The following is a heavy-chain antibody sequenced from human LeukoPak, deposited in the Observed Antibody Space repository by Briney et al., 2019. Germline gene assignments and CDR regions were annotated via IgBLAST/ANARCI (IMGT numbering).Heavy chain of an antibody. V-gene: IGHV4-39*01. CDR2: IYYSGNT. J-gene: IGHJ3*02. Sequence: TSETLSLTCTVSGGSISSSSYYWGWIRQPPGRGLEWIGSIYYSGNTYYNPSLKSRVTISVDTSKNQFSLRLRSLTAADTAVYYCARGGSYLNDAFDIWGQGTMVTVSS. CDR1: GGSISSSSYY. CDR3: ARGGSYLNDAFDI. D-gene: IGHD1-26*01.